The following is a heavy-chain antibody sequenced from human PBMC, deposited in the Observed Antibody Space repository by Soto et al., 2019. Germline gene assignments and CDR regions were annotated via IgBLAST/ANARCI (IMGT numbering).Heavy chain of an antibody. J-gene: IGHJ6*02. V-gene: IGHV1-18*01. D-gene: IGHD3-16*01. CDR2: INTYNGNT. Sequence: GASVKVSCKASGYSFTRYGIAWARQAPGQGLEWMGWINTYNGNTNYAQNLQGRVTLTTDTSTSTAYMELTSLRSKDTAIYYCAMVDVYVTPSPQDVWGQGTTVTVSS. CDR3: AMVDVYVTPSPQDV. CDR1: GYSFTRYG.